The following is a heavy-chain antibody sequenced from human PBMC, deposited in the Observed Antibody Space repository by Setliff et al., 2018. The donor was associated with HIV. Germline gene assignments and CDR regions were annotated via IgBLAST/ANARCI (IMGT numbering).Heavy chain of an antibody. J-gene: IGHJ4*02. Sequence: GGSLRLSCAASGFTVFSNYMSWVRQAPGKGLEWVSVIYSGGDTYYADSVRARFTISRDNFKNTLYLQMNSLRAEDTAVYYCAAGDSSQYYFDYWGQGTLVTVSS. V-gene: IGHV3-66*01. CDR1: GFTVFSNY. CDR2: IYSGGDT. D-gene: IGHD6-13*01. CDR3: AAGDSSQYYFDY.